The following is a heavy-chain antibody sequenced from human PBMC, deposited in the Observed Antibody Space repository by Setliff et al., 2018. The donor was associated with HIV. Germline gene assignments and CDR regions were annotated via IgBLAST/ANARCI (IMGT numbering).Heavy chain of an antibody. CDR3: ASPWNYTSSALYYYYGMDV. CDR2: ISSSSSTI. D-gene: IGHD1-7*01. Sequence: GSLRLSCAASGFTFSSYSMNWVRQAPGKGLEWVSYISSSSSTIYYADSVKGRFTISRDNAKNSLYLQLNSLRAEDTAVYYCASPWNYTSSALYYYYGMDVWGQGTTVTVSS. V-gene: IGHV3-48*01. J-gene: IGHJ6*02. CDR1: GFTFSSYS.